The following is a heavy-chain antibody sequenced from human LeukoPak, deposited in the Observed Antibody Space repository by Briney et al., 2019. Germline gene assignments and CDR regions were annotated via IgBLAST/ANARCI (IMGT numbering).Heavy chain of an antibody. V-gene: IGHV4-4*07. D-gene: IGHD5/OR15-5a*01. J-gene: IGHJ4*02. Sequence: SETLSLTCTVSGGSISSYFMSWIRQPAGKGLEWIGHIYPSGSTNYNPSLKSRVTMSVDTSKNQFSLKLSSVTAADTAVYYCAREKKESLRLKFYFDYWGQGTLVTVSS. CDR2: IYPSGST. CDR3: AREKKESLRLKFYFDY. CDR1: GGSISSYF.